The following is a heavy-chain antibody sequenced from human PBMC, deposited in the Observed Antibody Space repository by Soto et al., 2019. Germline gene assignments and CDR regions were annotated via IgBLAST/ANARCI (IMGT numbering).Heavy chain of an antibody. D-gene: IGHD2-15*01. CDR3: AKDFHGGVVVVAATS. Sequence: GGSPRLSCAASGFTFSSYGMHWVRQAPGKGLEWVAVISHDGSNKYYADSVKGRFTISRDNSKNTLYLQMNSLRAEDTAVYYCAKDFHGGVVVVAATSWGQGTPVTVSS. CDR1: GFTFSSYG. J-gene: IGHJ4*02. V-gene: IGHV3-30*18. CDR2: ISHDGSNK.